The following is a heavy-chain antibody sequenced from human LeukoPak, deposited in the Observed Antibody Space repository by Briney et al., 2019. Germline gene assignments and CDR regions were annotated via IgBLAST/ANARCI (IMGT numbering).Heavy chain of an antibody. V-gene: IGHV1-3*01. CDR3: ARTVTMVRGVITLFGY. CDR2: INAGNGNT. Sequence: GASVKVSCTASGYTFSRYGINWVRQAPGQGLEWMGWINAGNGNTKYSQKFQGRVTITRDTSASTAYMELSSLRSEDTAVYYCARTVTMVRGVITLFGYWGQGTLVTVSS. CDR1: GYTFSRYG. J-gene: IGHJ4*02. D-gene: IGHD3-10*01.